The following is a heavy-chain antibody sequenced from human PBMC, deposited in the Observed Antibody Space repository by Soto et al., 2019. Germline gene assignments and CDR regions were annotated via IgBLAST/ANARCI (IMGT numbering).Heavy chain of an antibody. Sequence: PSETLSLTCTVSGGSISSNYWTGNRQTPVKELEWIGYVYNSGSTNYNPSLKIRGTISEDTSKSQFSLKVNSMTAADTGVYYCARYRREAVAGYTLDNWGQGILVTVSS. CDR3: ARYRREAVAGYTLDN. CDR1: GGSISSNY. J-gene: IGHJ4*02. V-gene: IGHV4-59*01. D-gene: IGHD6-13*01. CDR2: VYNSGST.